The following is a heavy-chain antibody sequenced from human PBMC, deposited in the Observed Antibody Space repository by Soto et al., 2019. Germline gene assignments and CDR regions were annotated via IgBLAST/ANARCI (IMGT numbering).Heavy chain of an antibody. D-gene: IGHD5-18*01. V-gene: IGHV2-70*04. J-gene: IGHJ6*02. Sequence: VSGPTLVNPTQTLTLTCTFSGFSLSTSGMRVSWIRQPPGKALEWLARIDWDDDKFYSTSLKTRLTISKDTSKNQVVLTMTNMDPVDTATYYCARGYSYGYYYGMDVWGQGTTVTVSS. CDR1: GFSLSTSGMR. CDR3: ARGYSYGYYYGMDV. CDR2: IDWDDDK.